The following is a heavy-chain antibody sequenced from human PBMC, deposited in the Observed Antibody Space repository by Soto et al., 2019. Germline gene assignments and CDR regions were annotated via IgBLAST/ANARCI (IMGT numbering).Heavy chain of an antibody. CDR1: GGSISSSDYY. CDR3: ARQQQWLVPIPSFAY. CDR2: IYYSGST. V-gene: IGHV4-39*01. D-gene: IGHD6-19*01. Sequence: QLQLQESGPGLVKPSETLSLTCTVSGGSISSSDYYWAYIRQPPGKGLEWIGSIYYSGSTYYNPSLESRVTISVATSKNQVSLKLSSVTAADTAVYYCARQQQWLVPIPSFAYWGQGTLVTVSS. J-gene: IGHJ4*02.